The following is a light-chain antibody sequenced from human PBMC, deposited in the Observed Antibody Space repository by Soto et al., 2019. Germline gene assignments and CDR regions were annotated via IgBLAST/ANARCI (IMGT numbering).Light chain of an antibody. J-gene: IGKJ1*01. Sequence: DIVLTQSPCTLSLSPGERAALSCRASQSVRSNSLAWYQQKPGQAPTLLIYAASYRATGIPDRFTGSGSGTEFTLTISSLQSEDFAVYHCQQYYKWPQTFGQGTKVDIK. CDR3: QQYYKWPQT. CDR2: AAS. V-gene: IGKV3D-15*01. CDR1: QSVRSN.